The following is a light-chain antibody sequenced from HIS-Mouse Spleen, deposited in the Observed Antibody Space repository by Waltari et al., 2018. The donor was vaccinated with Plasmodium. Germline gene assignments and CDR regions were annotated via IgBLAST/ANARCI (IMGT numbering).Light chain of an antibody. J-gene: IGKJ2*01. CDR1: QSISSW. CDR2: KAS. CDR3: QQYNSYSYT. V-gene: IGKV1-5*03. Sequence: DIQMTQSPSTLSASVGDRVTHTCRASQSISSWLAWYQQKPGKAPKLLIYKASSLESGVPSRFSGSGSGTEFTLTISSLQPDDFATYYCQQYNSYSYTFGQGTKLEIK.